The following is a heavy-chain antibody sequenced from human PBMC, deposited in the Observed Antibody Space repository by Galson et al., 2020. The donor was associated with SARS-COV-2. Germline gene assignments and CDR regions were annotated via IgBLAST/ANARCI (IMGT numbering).Heavy chain of an antibody. CDR3: AREILVGATPGIDY. D-gene: IGHD1-26*01. CDR2: ISYDGSNK. Sequence: GGSLRLSCAASGFTFSSYAMHWVRQAPGKGLEWVAVISYDGSNKYYADSVKGRFTISRDNSKNTLYLQMNSLRAEDTAVYYCAREILVGATPGIDYWGQGTLVTVSS. CDR1: GFTFSSYA. J-gene: IGHJ4*02. V-gene: IGHV3-30*04.